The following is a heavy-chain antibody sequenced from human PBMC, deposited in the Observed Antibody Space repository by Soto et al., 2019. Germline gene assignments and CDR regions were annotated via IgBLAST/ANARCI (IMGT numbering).Heavy chain of an antibody. CDR2: ISGSGGST. CDR3: ENDLFYDIRYYFHX. Sequence: GGSLRLSFAASGFTFSSYAMSWVRQAPGKGLEWVSAISGSGGSTYYAYSVKGRFTISIDNSKNTLYLQMNSLRAEDTAVYYCENDLFYDIRYYFHXWGHATLVTVSX. D-gene: IGHD3-22*01. CDR1: GFTFSSYA. J-gene: IGHJ4*01. V-gene: IGHV3-23*01.